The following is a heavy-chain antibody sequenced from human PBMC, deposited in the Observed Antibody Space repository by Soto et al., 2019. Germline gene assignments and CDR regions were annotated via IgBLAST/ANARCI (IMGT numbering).Heavy chain of an antibody. J-gene: IGHJ5*02. Sequence: PGGSLRLSCAASGFTFSSYAMHWVRQAPGKGLEWVAVISYDGSNKYYADSVKGRFTISRDNSKNTLYLQMNSLRAEDTAVYYWAREILFTMVRGVIRGSPCFDPGGRGTLFTVSS. V-gene: IGHV3-30-3*01. D-gene: IGHD3-10*01. CDR3: AREILFTMVRGVIRGSPCFDP. CDR2: ISYDGSNK. CDR1: GFTFSSYA.